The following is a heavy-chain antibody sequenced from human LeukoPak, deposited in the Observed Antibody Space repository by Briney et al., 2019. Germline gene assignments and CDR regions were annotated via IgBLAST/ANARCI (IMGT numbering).Heavy chain of an antibody. Sequence: GESLKISCKGSGYTFINYWIGWVRQMPGKGLEWMGIIYPGDSDSRYSPSFQGQVTISADKPISTAYLQWSSLKDSDTAMYYCARGDDSTGYPAFDYWGQGTLVTVSS. D-gene: IGHD3-22*01. J-gene: IGHJ4*02. CDR1: GYTFINYW. CDR3: ARGDDSTGYPAFDY. CDR2: IYPGDSDS. V-gene: IGHV5-51*04.